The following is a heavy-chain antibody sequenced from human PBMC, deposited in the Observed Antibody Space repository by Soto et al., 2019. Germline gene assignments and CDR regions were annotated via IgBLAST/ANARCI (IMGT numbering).Heavy chain of an antibody. CDR1: GFSFSSYG. D-gene: IGHD6-13*01. Sequence: GGSLRLSCAASGFSFSSYGMHWVRQAPGKGLERVGVIWYDGSNKYYADSVKGRFTISRDNSKNTLYLKMNSLRAEDTAVYYCARDWADIAAAGHTGQIDYWGQGTLVTVSS. V-gene: IGHV3-33*01. CDR3: ARDWADIAAAGHTGQIDY. CDR2: IWYDGSNK. J-gene: IGHJ4*02.